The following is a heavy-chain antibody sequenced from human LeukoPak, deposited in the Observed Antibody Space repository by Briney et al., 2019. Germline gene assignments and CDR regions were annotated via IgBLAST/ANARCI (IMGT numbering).Heavy chain of an antibody. J-gene: IGHJ5*02. D-gene: IGHD3-10*01. CDR2: IYYSGST. CDR3: ARLLWFGESGDWFDP. CDR1: GGSISSSSYY. V-gene: IGHV4-39*01. Sequence: SETLSLTCTVSGGSISSSSYYWGWIRKPPGKGLEWIGSIYYSGSTYYNPSLKSRVTISVDTSKNQFSLKLSSVTAADTAVYYCARLLWFGESGDWFDPWGQGTLVTVSS.